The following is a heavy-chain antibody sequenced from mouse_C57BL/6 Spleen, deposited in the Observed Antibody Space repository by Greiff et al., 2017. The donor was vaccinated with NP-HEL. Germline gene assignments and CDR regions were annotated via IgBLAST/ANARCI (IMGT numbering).Heavy chain of an antibody. CDR1: GYTFTDYY. CDR3: ARWELYFWYFDV. V-gene: IGHV1-26*01. Sequence: EVQLQQSGPELVKPGASVKISCKASGYTFTDYYMNWVKQSHGKSLEWIGDINPNNGGTSYNQKFKGKATLTVDKSSSTAYMELRSLTSEDSAVYYCARWELYFWYFDVWGTGTTVTVSS. D-gene: IGHD4-1*01. CDR2: INPNNGGT. J-gene: IGHJ1*03.